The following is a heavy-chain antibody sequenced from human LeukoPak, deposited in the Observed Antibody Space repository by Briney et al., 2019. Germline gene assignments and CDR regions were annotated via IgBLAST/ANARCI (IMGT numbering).Heavy chain of an antibody. CDR3: ARDPFECSSTSCYHYY. J-gene: IGHJ4*02. CDR2: IYTSGST. V-gene: IGHV4-61*02. D-gene: IGHD2-2*01. Sequence: PSQTLSLTCTVSGGSISSGSYYWSWIRQPAGKGLEWIGRIYTSGSTNYNPSLKSRVTISVDTSKNQFSLKLSSVTAADTAVYYCARDPFECSSTSCYHYYWGQGTLVTVSS. CDR1: GGSISSGSYY.